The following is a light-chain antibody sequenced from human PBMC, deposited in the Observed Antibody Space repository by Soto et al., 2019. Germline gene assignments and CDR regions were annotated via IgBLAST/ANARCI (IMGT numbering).Light chain of an antibody. CDR1: QSISSC. J-gene: IGKJ4*02. V-gene: IGKV1-5*01. CDR3: RQYNGYSPLT. CDR2: DAF. Sequence: QMAQAPPALSASVGDRVAVTSMASQSISSCLASYQQKQGKAPKRLIFDAFSLESGVPSGFRGSRSGPAFTLAISSLQHDDYATASCRQYNGYSPLTVGGGTKVDIK.